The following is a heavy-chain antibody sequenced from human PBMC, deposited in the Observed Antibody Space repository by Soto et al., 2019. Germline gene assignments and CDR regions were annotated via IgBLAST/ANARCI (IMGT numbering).Heavy chain of an antibody. CDR1: GFTFSSYS. V-gene: IGHV3-21*01. CDR2: ISSSSSYI. Sequence: EVQLVESGGGLVKPGGSLRLSCAASGFTFSSYSMNWVRQAPGKGLEWVSSISSSSSYIYYADSVKGRFTISRDNSKNSLYLQINSLGAEDTAVYYCARDLNLEEMATFGYWGQGTLVTVSS. CDR3: ARDLNLEEMATFGY. D-gene: IGHD5-12*01. J-gene: IGHJ4*02.